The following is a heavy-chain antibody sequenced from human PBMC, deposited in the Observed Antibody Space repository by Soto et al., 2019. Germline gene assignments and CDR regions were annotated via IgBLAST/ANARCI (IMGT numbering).Heavy chain of an antibody. J-gene: IGHJ4*02. CDR3: AHVVAARGDDY. D-gene: IGHD2-15*01. CDR2: IIPILGIA. V-gene: IGHV1-69*02. Sequence: QVQLVQSGAEVKKPGSSVKVSCKASGGTFSSYTISWVRQAPGQGLEWMGRIIPILGIANYAQKFQGRVTXTXXKSTSTAYMELSSLRAEDTAVYYCAHVVAARGDDYWGQGTLVTVSS. CDR1: GGTFSSYT.